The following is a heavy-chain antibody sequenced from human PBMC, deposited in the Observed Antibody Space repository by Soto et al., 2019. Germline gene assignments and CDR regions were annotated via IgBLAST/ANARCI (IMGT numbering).Heavy chain of an antibody. Sequence: SETLSVTCAVYGGSFSGYYWSWSRQPPGKGLEWIGEINHSGSTNYNPSLKSRVTISVDTSKNQFSLKLSSVTAADTAVYYCARGGIVATQYYMDVWGKGTTVTVSS. V-gene: IGHV4-34*01. CDR2: INHSGST. J-gene: IGHJ6*03. CDR3: ARGGIVATQYYMDV. CDR1: GGSFSGYY. D-gene: IGHD5-12*01.